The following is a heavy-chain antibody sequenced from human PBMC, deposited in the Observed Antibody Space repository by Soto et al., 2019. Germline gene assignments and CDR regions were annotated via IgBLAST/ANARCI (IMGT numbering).Heavy chain of an antibody. D-gene: IGHD3-22*01. CDR1: VYTFTSYA. CDR2: ISAYNGNT. Sequence: XSVKISSKASVYTFTSYAIGWVRQAPGQGLEWMGWISAYNGNTNYAQKLQGRVTMTTDTSTSTAYMELRNLRSDDTAVYYCARSRRPMIVVVIGLDHWGQGSLVTVSS. J-gene: IGHJ5*02. V-gene: IGHV1-18*01. CDR3: ARSRRPMIVVVIGLDH.